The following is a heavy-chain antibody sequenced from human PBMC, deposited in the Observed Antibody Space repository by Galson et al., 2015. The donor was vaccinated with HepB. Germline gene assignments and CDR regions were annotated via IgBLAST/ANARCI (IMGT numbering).Heavy chain of an antibody. CDR3: ARGGMATRGGPTFDY. J-gene: IGHJ4*02. D-gene: IGHD3-16*01. V-gene: IGHV1-18*01. CDR2: ISTYNGNT. Sequence: SVKVSCKASGYTFTPYGINWLRQAPGQGLEWMGRISTYNGNTNYAQKIQGRVTMTTDTSTNTAYMELRSLRSDDGAIYYCARGGMATRGGPTFDYWGQGTLVTVSS. CDR1: GYTFTPYG.